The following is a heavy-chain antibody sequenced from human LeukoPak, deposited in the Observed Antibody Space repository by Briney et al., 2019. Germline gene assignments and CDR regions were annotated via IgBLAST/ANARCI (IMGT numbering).Heavy chain of an antibody. CDR3: ARATMVRGVIITRHYYYYYMDV. CDR1: GYTFTSYD. D-gene: IGHD3-10*01. V-gene: IGHV1-8*01. J-gene: IGHJ6*03. CDR2: MNPNSGNT. Sequence: VASVKVSCKASGYTFTSYDLNWVRQATGQGLEWMGWMNPNSGNTGYAQKFQGRVTMTRNTSISTAYMELSSLRSEDTAVYYCARATMVRGVIITRHYYYYYMDVWGKGTTVTISS.